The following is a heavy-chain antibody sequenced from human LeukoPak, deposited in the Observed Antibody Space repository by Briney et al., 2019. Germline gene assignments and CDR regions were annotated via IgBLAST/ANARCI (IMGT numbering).Heavy chain of an antibody. CDR1: GYTLTELS. J-gene: IGHJ3*02. Sequence: ASVKVSCKVSGYTLTELSMHWVRQAPGKGLEWMGGFDPEDGETIYAQKFQGRVTMTEDTSTDTAYMELSSLRSEDTAVYYCATTIVVAVAATRTDAFDIWGQGTMVTVSS. V-gene: IGHV1-24*01. D-gene: IGHD2-15*01. CDR2: FDPEDGET. CDR3: ATTIVVAVAATRTDAFDI.